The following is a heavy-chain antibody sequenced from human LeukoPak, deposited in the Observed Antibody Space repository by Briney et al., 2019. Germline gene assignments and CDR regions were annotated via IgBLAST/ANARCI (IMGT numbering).Heavy chain of an antibody. D-gene: IGHD5-18*01. CDR1: GFTFSSYD. V-gene: IGHV3-13*01. J-gene: IGHJ4*02. CDR2: IGTAGDT. Sequence: GGSLRLSCAASGFTFSSYDMHWVRHATGKGLEWVSAIGTAGDTYYPGSVKGRFTISRENAKNSLYLQMNSLRAGDTAVYYCARVGSLGGYSYGYDYWGQGTLVTVSS. CDR3: ARVGSLGGYSYGYDY.